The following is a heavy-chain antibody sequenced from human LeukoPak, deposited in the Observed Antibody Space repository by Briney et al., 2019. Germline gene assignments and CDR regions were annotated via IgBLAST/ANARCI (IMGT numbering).Heavy chain of an antibody. J-gene: IGHJ4*02. V-gene: IGHV3-30*02. CDR1: GFTFSSYV. D-gene: IGHD2-15*01. Sequence: GGSLRLSCAASGFTFSSYVMHWVRQAPGKGLEWVAFIRYDGSNKYYADSVKGRFTISRDNSKNTLYLQMNSLRAEDTAMYYCAKEKGLHPYYFDYWGQGTLVTVSS. CDR2: IRYDGSNK. CDR3: AKEKGLHPYYFDY.